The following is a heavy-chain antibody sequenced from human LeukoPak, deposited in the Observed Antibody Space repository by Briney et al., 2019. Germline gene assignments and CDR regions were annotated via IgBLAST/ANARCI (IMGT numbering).Heavy chain of an antibody. V-gene: IGHV3-64D*06. J-gene: IGHJ4*02. CDR2: ISRNGDST. CDR1: GFTFSNFA. Sequence: GGSLRLSCSASGFTFSNFAMHWVRQAPGKGLEYVPAISRNGDSTYYADSVKGRFTISRDNSKNTLYLQMSSLRTEDTAVYYCVNQISGWVYWGQGTLVTVSS. CDR3: VNQISGWVY. D-gene: IGHD6-19*01.